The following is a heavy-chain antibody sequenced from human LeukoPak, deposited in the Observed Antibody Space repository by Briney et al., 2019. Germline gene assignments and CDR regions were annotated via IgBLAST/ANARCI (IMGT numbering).Heavy chain of an antibody. CDR3: ARGSWGPYCSSTSCYGWDYYYYYMDV. CDR1: GGTFSSYA. D-gene: IGHD2-2*01. CDR2: IIPIFGTA. V-gene: IGHV1-69*13. J-gene: IGHJ6*03. Sequence: SVKVSCKASGGTFSSYAISWVRQAPGQGLEWMGGIIPIFGTANYAQKFQGRVTITADESTSTAYMELSSLRSEDTAVYYCARGSWGPYCSSTSCYGWDYYYYYMDVWSKGTTVTVSS.